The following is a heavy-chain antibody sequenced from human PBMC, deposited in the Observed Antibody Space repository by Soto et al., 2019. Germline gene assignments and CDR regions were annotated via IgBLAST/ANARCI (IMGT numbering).Heavy chain of an antibody. CDR2: IYYSGST. CDR1: GGSISSYY. D-gene: IGHD4-17*01. Sequence: SETLSLTCTVSGGSISSYYWSWIRQPPGKRLEWIGYIYYSGSTNYNPSLRSRVTISVDTSKNQFSLNLSSVTAADTAVYFCARGVRSVTYFDSWGQGTLGTVSS. J-gene: IGHJ4*02. V-gene: IGHV4-59*01. CDR3: ARGVRSVTYFDS.